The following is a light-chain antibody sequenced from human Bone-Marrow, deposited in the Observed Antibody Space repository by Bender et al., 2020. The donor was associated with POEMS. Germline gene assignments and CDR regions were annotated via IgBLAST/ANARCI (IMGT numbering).Light chain of an antibody. J-gene: IGLJ3*02. V-gene: IGLV1-40*01. CDR1: SSNTGSGYD. CDR2: GYN. CDR3: QSYDHRLGGLV. Sequence: QSVLTQPPSVSGAPGQRVTISCTGSSSNTGSGYDINWYQHLPGTAPKLLIYGYNNRPSGVPDRFSGSKSGTSASLAITGLQAEDEGDYYCQSYDHRLGGLVLGGGSKLTLL.